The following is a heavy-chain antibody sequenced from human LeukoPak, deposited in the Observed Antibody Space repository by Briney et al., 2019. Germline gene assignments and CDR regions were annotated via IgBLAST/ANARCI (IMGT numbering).Heavy chain of an antibody. CDR3: ARHARVAAHTNHLDY. V-gene: IGHV4-34*12. J-gene: IGHJ4*02. Sequence: PSETLSLTCAVYGASFSGYYWSWIRQSPGQGLEWIGEIFHSGTTNYNPSLKSRVTMSVDTSKNHFSLRLSPVTAADTAVYYCARHARVAAHTNHLDYWGQGTLVTVSS. CDR2: IFHSGTT. CDR1: GASFSGYY. D-gene: IGHD6-6*01.